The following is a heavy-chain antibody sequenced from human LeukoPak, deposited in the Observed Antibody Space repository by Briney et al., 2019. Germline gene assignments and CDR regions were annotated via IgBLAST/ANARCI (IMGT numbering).Heavy chain of an antibody. CDR2: IYHSGST. CDR1: GGSFCGHH. CDR3: SRTHGSGLRYFQH. J-gene: IGHJ1*01. Sequence: SETLSVTCAVYGGSFCGHHGSWIRQPPGGRLEWVGEIYHSGSTNYNQSLMRRLTIPLDKSKNQFRLTLSSLPAADTAVYYCSRTHGSGLRYFQHWGQGTLVTVSS. V-gene: IGHV4-34*01. D-gene: IGHD6-19*01.